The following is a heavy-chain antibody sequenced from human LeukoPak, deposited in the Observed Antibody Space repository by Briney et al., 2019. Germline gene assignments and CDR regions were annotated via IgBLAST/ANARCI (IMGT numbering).Heavy chain of an antibody. CDR2: IYHSGST. V-gene: IGHV4-38-2*02. CDR1: GYSISSGYY. Sequence: PSETLSLTCTVSGYSISSGYYWGWIRQPPGKGLEWIGSIYHSGSTYYNPSLKSRVTISVDTSKNQFSLKLSSVTAADTAVYYCARDDSSPFDYWGQGTLVTVSS. D-gene: IGHD3-22*01. J-gene: IGHJ4*02. CDR3: ARDDSSPFDY.